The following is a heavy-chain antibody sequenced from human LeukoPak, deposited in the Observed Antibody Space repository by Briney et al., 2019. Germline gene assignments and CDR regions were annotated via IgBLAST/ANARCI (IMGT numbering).Heavy chain of an antibody. V-gene: IGHV3-23*01. CDR2: ISGSGGST. CDR3: ARELPPYGMDV. J-gene: IGHJ6*02. D-gene: IGHD1-26*01. CDR1: GFTFGSCA. Sequence: GGSLRLSCAASGFTFGSCAMSWVRQAPGKGLEWVSAISGSGGSTYYADSVKGRFTISRENAKNSLYLQMNSLRAGDTAVYYCARELPPYGMDVWGQGTTVTVSS.